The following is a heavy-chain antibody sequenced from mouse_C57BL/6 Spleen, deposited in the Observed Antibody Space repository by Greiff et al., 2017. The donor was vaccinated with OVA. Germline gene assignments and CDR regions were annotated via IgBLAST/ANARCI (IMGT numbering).Heavy chain of an antibody. CDR3: ARRYYGSSYDFDY. Sequence: VQLQQSGPVLVKPGASVKMSCKASGYTFTDYYMNWVKQSHGKSLEWIGVINPYNGGTSYTQKFKGKATLTVDKSSSTAYMELNSLTSEDSAVYYCARRYYGSSYDFDYWGQGTTLTVSS. V-gene: IGHV1-19*01. CDR1: GYTFTDYY. J-gene: IGHJ2*01. CDR2: INPYNGGT. D-gene: IGHD1-1*01.